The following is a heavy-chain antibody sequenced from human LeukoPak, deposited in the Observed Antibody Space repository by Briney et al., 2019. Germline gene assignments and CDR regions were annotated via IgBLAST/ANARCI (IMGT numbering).Heavy chain of an antibody. J-gene: IGHJ4*02. CDR3: ARGPNWNDSPRWIHFFDY. D-gene: IGHD1-20*01. CDR2: IYYSGST. Sequence: SETLSLTCTVSGGSISSYYWSWIRQPPGKGLEWIGYIYYSGSTNYNPSLKSRVTISVDTSKNQFSLKLSSVTAADTAVYYCARGPNWNDSPRWIHFFDYWGQGTLVTVSS. V-gene: IGHV4-59*01. CDR1: GGSISSYY.